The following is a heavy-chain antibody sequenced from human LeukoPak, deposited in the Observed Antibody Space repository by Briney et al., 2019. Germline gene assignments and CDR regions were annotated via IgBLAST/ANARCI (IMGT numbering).Heavy chain of an antibody. CDR3: ARDTPGIAASVNGG. CDR2: IYSDGST. Sequence: PGGSLRLSCTASGLTVGHNYMNWARQTPGKGLEWVSLIYSDGSTHYSDSVKGRFTISRDSSKNTLYLQMNSLRAEDTAIYYCARDTPGIAASVNGGWGQGTLVTVSS. V-gene: IGHV3-53*01. J-gene: IGHJ4*02. D-gene: IGHD6-13*01. CDR1: GLTVGHNY.